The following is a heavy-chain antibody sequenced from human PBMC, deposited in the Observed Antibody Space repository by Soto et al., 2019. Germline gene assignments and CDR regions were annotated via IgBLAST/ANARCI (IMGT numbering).Heavy chain of an antibody. V-gene: IGHV3-30-3*01. D-gene: IGHD5-12*01. CDR1: GFTFSSYA. J-gene: IGHJ6*02. Sequence: GGSLRLSCAASGFTFSSYAMHWVRQAPGKGLEWVAVISYDGSNKYYADSVKGRFTISRDNSKNTLYLQMNSLRAEDTAVYYCAGDGYNPPYYYDGMDVWGQGTTVTVSS. CDR3: AGDGYNPPYYYDGMDV. CDR2: ISYDGSNK.